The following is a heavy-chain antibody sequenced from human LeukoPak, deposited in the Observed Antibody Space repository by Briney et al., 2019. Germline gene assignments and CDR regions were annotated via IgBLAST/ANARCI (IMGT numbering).Heavy chain of an antibody. J-gene: IGHJ4*02. CDR3: AKAPVTTCSGAYCYPFDY. V-gene: IGHV3-23*01. Sequence: PGGSLRLSCAASGFTFSSYAMSWVRQGPGKGLEWVSAISVSGNTYHADSVKGRFTISRDSSKNTLYLQMYSLRAEDAAVYYCAKAPVTTCSGAYCYPFDYWGQGTLVTVSS. CDR2: ISVSGNT. D-gene: IGHD2-15*01. CDR1: GFTFSSYA.